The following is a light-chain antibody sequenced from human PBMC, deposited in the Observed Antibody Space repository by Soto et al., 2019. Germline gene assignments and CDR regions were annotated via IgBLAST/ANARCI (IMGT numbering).Light chain of an antibody. CDR3: SSYRTASSVV. CDR1: SSDIGGYNY. Sequence: QSALTQPASVSGSPGQSITISCTGTSSDIGGYNYVSWCQQYPDKAPKLLIHDVNNRPSGVSHRFSASKSGNTASLAISGLQADDEADYFCSSYRTASSVVFGGGTKVTVL. CDR2: DVN. J-gene: IGLJ2*01. V-gene: IGLV2-14*01.